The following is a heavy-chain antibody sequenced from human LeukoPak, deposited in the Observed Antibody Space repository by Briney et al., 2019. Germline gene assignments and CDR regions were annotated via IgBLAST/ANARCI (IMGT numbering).Heavy chain of an antibody. V-gene: IGHV3-48*01. CDR3: ASTVPLDAFDI. CDR1: GFTFISYS. J-gene: IGHJ3*02. D-gene: IGHD4-17*01. CDR2: ISSSSSTI. Sequence: GGSLRLSCAASGFTFISYSMNWVRQAPGKGLEWVSYISSSSSTIYYADSVKGRFTISRDNAKNSLYLQMNSLRAEDTAVYYCASTVPLDAFDIWGQGTMVTVSS.